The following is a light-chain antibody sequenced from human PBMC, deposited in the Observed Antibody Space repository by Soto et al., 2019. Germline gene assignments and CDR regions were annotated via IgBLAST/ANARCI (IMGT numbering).Light chain of an antibody. CDR3: SAYTNSSTLYF. V-gene: IGLV2-14*01. CDR1: SSDVGGYNY. J-gene: IGLJ1*01. Sequence: QSVLTQPASVSGSPGQSITISCTGTSSDVGGYNYVSWYQQHPGKAPKLMIYDVSNRPSGVSNRFSGSKSGNTASLTISGLQAEDEAGYYCSAYTNSSTLYFFGTGTKSPS. CDR2: DVS.